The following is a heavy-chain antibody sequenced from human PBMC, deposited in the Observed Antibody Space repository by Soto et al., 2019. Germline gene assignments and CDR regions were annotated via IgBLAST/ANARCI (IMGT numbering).Heavy chain of an antibody. CDR2: IMQDGTDK. CDR1: GFTFRNYW. J-gene: IGHJ3*01. Sequence: GGSLRLSCAASGFTFRNYWMSWVRQAPGKGLEWVANIMQDGTDKYYVDSVRGRFAISRDNAKNSLYLQMNSLRVEDTALYYCTRDYWYYDISGRPLNAFDVWGQGTMVTVSS. V-gene: IGHV3-7*04. CDR3: TRDYWYYDISGRPLNAFDV. D-gene: IGHD3-22*01.